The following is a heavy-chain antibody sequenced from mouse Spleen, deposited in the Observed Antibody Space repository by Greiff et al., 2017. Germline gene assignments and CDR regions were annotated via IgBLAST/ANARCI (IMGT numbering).Heavy chain of an antibody. V-gene: IGHV3-6*01. CDR2: ISYDGSN. CDR3: ARNGYDDAMDY. D-gene: IGHD2-2*01. J-gene: IGHJ4*01. Sequence: ESGPGLVKPSQSLSLTCSVTGYSITSGYYWNWIRQFPGNKLEWMGYISYDGSNNYNPSLKNRISITRDTSKNQFFLKLNSVTTEDTATYYCARNGYDDAMDYWGQGTSVTVSS. CDR1: GYSITSGYY.